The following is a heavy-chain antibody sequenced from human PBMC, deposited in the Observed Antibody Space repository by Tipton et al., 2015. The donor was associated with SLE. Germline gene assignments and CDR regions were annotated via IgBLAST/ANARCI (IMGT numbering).Heavy chain of an antibody. D-gene: IGHD6-19*01. CDR1: GGSISSSSYY. V-gene: IGHV4-39*07. CDR2: IYYSGSS. J-gene: IGHJ5*02. CDR3: AFGVAGTWWFDP. Sequence: TLSLTCTVSGGSISSSSYYWGWIRQPPGKGLEWIGSIYYSGSSYYNPSLKSRVTISVDTSKTQFSLKLSSVTAADTAVYYCAFGVAGTWWFDPWGQGTLVTVSS.